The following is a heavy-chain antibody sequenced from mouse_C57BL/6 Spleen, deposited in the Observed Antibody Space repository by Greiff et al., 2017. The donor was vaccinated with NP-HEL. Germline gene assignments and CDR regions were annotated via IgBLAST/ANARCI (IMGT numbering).Heavy chain of an antibody. CDR3: ARNEERSYGSSYEDAMDY. D-gene: IGHD1-1*01. CDR2: FYPGSGSI. V-gene: IGHV1-62-2*01. Sequence: VQLQQSGAELVKPGASVKLSCKASGYTFTEYTIHWVKQRSGQGLEWIGWFYPGSGSIKYNEKFKDKATLTADKSSSTVYMELSRLTSEDSAVYFCARNEERSYGSSYEDAMDYWGQGTSVTVSS. J-gene: IGHJ4*01. CDR1: GYTFTEYT.